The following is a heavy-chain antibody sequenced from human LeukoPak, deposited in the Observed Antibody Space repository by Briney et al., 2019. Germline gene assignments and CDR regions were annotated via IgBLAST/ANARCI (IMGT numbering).Heavy chain of an antibody. CDR2: IYYSGST. CDR1: GGSFSGYY. D-gene: IGHD1-14*01. V-gene: IGHV4-30-4*08. J-gene: IGHJ4*02. Sequence: PSETLSLTCAVYGGSFSGYYWSWIRQPPGKGLEWIGYIYYSGSTYYNPSLKSRVTISVDTSKNQFSLKLSSVTAADTAVYYCARDLTGGYFDYWGQGTLVTVSS. CDR3: ARDLTGGYFDY.